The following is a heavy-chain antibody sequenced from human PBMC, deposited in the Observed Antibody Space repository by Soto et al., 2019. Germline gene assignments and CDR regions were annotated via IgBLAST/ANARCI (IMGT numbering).Heavy chain of an antibody. Sequence: PSETLSLTCRVSGGSFGGYYWSWIRRPPGKGLEWIGYVYYSGSTDYNPSLKSGVTISIDTAKTQFSLKLTSVTAADTDVYYCARAVVVGAGKQTYYYYGMDVWGQGTTVTVSS. J-gene: IGHJ6*02. CDR2: VYYSGST. CDR1: GGSFGGYY. V-gene: IGHV4-59*01. D-gene: IGHD3-22*01. CDR3: ARAVVVGAGKQTYYYYGMDV.